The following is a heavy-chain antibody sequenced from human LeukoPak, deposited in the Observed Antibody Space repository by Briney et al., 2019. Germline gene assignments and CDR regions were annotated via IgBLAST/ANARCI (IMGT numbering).Heavy chain of an antibody. CDR2: MNPNSGNT. Sequence: GASVKVSCKASGYTFTSYDINWVRQATGQGLEWMGWMNPNSGNTGYAQKFQGRVTTTRNTSISTAYMELSSLRSEDTAVYYCARGLIETQGLVTKSVLLWFGELSPWGQGTLVTVSS. D-gene: IGHD3-10*01. CDR3: ARGLIETQGLVTKSVLLWFGELSP. CDR1: GYTFTSYD. V-gene: IGHV1-8*01. J-gene: IGHJ5*02.